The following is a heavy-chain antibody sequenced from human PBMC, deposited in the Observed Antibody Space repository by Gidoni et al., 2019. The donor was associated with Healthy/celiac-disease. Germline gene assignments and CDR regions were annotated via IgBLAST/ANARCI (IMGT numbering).Heavy chain of an antibody. D-gene: IGHD3-9*01. CDR2: IWYDGSNK. CDR1: GFTFSSYG. J-gene: IGHJ1*01. Sequence: QVQLVESGGGVVQPGWSLRLACAAYGFTFSSYGMHWVRQAPGKGLEGVAVIWYDGSNKYYADSVKGRFTISRDNSKNTLYLQMNSLRAEDTAVYYCARAAAFDGVYFQHWGQGTLVTVSS. V-gene: IGHV3-33*08. CDR3: ARAAAFDGVYFQH.